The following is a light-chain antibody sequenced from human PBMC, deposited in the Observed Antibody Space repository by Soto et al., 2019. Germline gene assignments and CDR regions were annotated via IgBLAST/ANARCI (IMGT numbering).Light chain of an antibody. Sequence: DIPMTQSPSTLPASVGDRVTITCRASQSISDWLAWYQQKPGTAPKVLINHASSLQSGVPSRFSGSGSGTEFTLTISGLQPDDYASYFCLQYDSYPYSFGQGTKVEIK. CDR3: LQYDSYPYS. CDR2: HAS. J-gene: IGKJ2*01. CDR1: QSISDW. V-gene: IGKV1-5*01.